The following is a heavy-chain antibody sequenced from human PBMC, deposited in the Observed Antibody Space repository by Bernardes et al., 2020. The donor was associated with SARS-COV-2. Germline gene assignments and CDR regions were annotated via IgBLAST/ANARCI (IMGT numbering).Heavy chain of an antibody. J-gene: IGHJ6*02. Sequence: GGSLRLSCAASGFTFSSYSMNWVRQAPGKGLEWVSSISSSSSYIYYADSVKGRFTISRDNAKNSLYLQMNSLRAEDTAVYYCARDMSWIQPFKEAYYYYGMDVWGQGTTVTVSS. CDR1: GFTFSSYS. V-gene: IGHV3-21*01. CDR2: ISSSSSYI. D-gene: IGHD5-18*01. CDR3: ARDMSWIQPFKEAYYYYGMDV.